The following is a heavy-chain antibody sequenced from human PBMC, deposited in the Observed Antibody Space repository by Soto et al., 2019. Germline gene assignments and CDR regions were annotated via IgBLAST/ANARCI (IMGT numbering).Heavy chain of an antibody. J-gene: IGHJ5*02. D-gene: IGHD3-22*01. CDR3: ARLGYYDSSGPVGFDP. Sequence: ASVKVSCKASGYTFTSYDINWVRQATGQGLEWMGWMNPNSGNTGYAQKFQGRVTMTRNTSISTAYMELSSLRSEDTAVYYCARLGYYDSSGPVGFDPWGQGTLATVSS. CDR2: MNPNSGNT. V-gene: IGHV1-8*01. CDR1: GYTFTSYD.